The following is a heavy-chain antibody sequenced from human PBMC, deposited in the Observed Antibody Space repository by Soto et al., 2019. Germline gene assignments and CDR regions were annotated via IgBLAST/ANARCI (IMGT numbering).Heavy chain of an antibody. D-gene: IGHD2-15*01. CDR2: IYWDDDK. Sequence: SGPTLVNPTQTLTLTCTFSGFSLSTSGVGVGWIRQPPGKALEWLALIYWDDDKRYSPSLKSRLTITKDTSKNQVVLTMTNMDPVDTATYYCAHIGSYCSGGSCYYGYFDSWGQGTQVTVSS. V-gene: IGHV2-5*02. J-gene: IGHJ4*02. CDR3: AHIGSYCSGGSCYYGYFDS. CDR1: GFSLSTSGVG.